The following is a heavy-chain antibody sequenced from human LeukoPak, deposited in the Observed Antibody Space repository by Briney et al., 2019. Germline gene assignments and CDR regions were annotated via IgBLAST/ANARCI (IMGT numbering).Heavy chain of an antibody. Sequence: GESLRLSCAASGFTFSDYNMRWIRQAPGKGLEWVASICRSGSTKYYADSVKGRFTISRDNAKNSLFLQMNSLRAEDTAVYYCARVSRYYGSGSYSSGYYYYMDVWGKGTTVTISS. CDR1: GFTFSDYN. CDR3: ARVSRYYGSGSYSSGYYYYMDV. CDR2: ICRSGSTK. J-gene: IGHJ6*03. V-gene: IGHV3-11*01. D-gene: IGHD3-10*01.